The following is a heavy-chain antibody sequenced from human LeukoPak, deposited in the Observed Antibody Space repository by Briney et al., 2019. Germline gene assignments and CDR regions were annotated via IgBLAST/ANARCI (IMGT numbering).Heavy chain of an antibody. J-gene: IGHJ5*02. CDR3: ARAGRGFGEFQNWFDP. CDR1: GFTFSNYW. V-gene: IGHV3-74*01. CDR2: INSDGINT. Sequence: GGSLRLSCAASGFTFSNYWMHWVRQAPGKGLVWVSRINSDGINTSYADSMKGRFTISRDNAKNTLNLQMNSLRAEDTAVYYCARAGRGFGEFQNWFDPWGQGTLVTVSS. D-gene: IGHD3-10*01.